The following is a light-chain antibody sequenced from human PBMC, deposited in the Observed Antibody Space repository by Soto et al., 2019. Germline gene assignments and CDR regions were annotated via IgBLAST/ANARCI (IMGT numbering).Light chain of an antibody. CDR3: QQYNNWPRT. J-gene: IGKJ3*01. Sequence: EIVMTQSPATLSVSPGERATLSCRASQSISSNLAWYQQKPGQAPSLLLYGVSTRATGIPTGFSGSGSGTEFTLTISSLQSEDFAIYYFQQYNNWPRTFGPGTKVDFK. CDR1: QSISSN. CDR2: GVS. V-gene: IGKV3D-15*01.